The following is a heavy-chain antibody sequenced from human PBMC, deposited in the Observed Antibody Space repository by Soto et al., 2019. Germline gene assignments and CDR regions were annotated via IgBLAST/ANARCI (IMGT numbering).Heavy chain of an antibody. J-gene: IGHJ4*02. CDR3: AKRRGAGGHLDY. Sequence: EVELLESGGGLVQPEGSLRLSCAASGFTFSTYAMGWVRQAPGKGLEWVSVVSSGGGTHYSDAVKGRFTVARDNSKNTPSLQMNSLRADDSAVYYCAKRRGAGGHLDYWGQGALVTVSS. CDR1: GFTFSTYA. CDR2: VSSGGGT. V-gene: IGHV3-23*01. D-gene: IGHD2-15*01.